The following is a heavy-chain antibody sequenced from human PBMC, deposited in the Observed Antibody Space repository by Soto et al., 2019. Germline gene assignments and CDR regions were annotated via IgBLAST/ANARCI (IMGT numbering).Heavy chain of an antibody. CDR3: ARAIMWSYGVDY. Sequence: EVQLVESGGGLIQPGGSLRLSCAASGFTFSSYSMNWVRQAPGKGLEWVSYISSSSNTIYYADSVKGRFTISRDNAKNALYLQMKCLRAEDTAVYYCARAIMWSYGVDYWGQGTLVTGSS. D-gene: IGHD5-18*01. CDR2: ISSSSNTI. J-gene: IGHJ4*02. V-gene: IGHV3-48*01. CDR1: GFTFSSYS.